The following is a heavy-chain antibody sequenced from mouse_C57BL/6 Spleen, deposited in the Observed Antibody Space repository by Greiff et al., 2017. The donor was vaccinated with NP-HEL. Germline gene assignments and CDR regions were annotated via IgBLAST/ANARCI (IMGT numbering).Heavy chain of an antibody. CDR3: AKGDYGSSLWYFDV. J-gene: IGHJ1*03. V-gene: IGHV5-17*01. CDR2: LSSGSSTI. D-gene: IGHD1-1*01. Sequence: EVHLVESGGGLVKPGGSLKLSCAASGFPFSDYGMHWVRQAPEKGLEWVAYLSSGSSTIYYADTVTGRFTISRDNATNTLFLQMTSLRSEDTAMYYCAKGDYGSSLWYFDVWGTGTTVTVSS. CDR1: GFPFSDYG.